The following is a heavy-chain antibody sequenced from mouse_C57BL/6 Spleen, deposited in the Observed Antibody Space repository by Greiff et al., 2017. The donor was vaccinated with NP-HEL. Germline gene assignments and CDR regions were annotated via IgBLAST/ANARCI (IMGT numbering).Heavy chain of an antibody. V-gene: IGHV2-2*01. CDR1: GFSLTSYG. J-gene: IGHJ1*03. D-gene: IGHD1-1*01. Sequence: QVQLKESGPGLVQPSQSLSITCTVSGFSLTSYGVHWVRQSPGKGLEWLGVIWSGGSTDYNAAFISRLSISKDNSKSQVFFKMNSLQADDTAIYYCARPYGSTHWYFDVWGTGTTVTVSS. CDR2: IWSGGST. CDR3: ARPYGSTHWYFDV.